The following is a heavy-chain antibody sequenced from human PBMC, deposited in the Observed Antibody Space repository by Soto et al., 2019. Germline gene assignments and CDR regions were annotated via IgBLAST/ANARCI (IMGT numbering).Heavy chain of an antibody. CDR2: ISPDGSDI. CDR3: ARDLSGPDY. Sequence: EVQLVESGGGLVQPGGSLRLSCAASGFTFSSFWMHWVRQAPGKGLVWVSRISPDGSDISYADYVKGRFTISRDNAKNTLYLQMNSLRVEDTAVHYCARDLSGPDYWGQGTLDSVSS. CDR1: GFTFSSFW. J-gene: IGHJ4*02. D-gene: IGHD2-15*01. V-gene: IGHV3-74*01.